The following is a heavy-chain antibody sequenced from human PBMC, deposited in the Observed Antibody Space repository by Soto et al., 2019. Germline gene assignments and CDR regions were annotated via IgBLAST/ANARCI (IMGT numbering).Heavy chain of an antibody. CDR2: IYYTRAT. CDR3: ARVFSSGSGWMYYFDF. CDR1: SGSISSGNW. Sequence: QVQLQESGPGLVESSGTLSLTCEVSSGSISSGNWWSWVRQPPGKGLEWIGEIYYTRATNYNPYLKSRVTMTIDKSKDQFSLNLRSGTAADTAVYYCARVFSSGSGWMYYFDFWGQGILVSVSS. V-gene: IGHV4-4*02. J-gene: IGHJ4*02. D-gene: IGHD6-25*01.